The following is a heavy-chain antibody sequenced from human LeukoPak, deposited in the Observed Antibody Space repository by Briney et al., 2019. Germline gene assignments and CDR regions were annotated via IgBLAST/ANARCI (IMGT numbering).Heavy chain of an antibody. Sequence: SETLSLTCTVSGGSISSYYWSWIRQPAGEGLEWFGRIYTRGSTNYNPSLKSRVTMSVDTSKKQFSLKLSSVTAADTAVYYCARDRNAAGAPFDYWGQGTLVTVSS. CDR2: IYTRGST. J-gene: IGHJ4*02. CDR1: GGSISSYY. D-gene: IGHD1-14*01. V-gene: IGHV4-4*07. CDR3: ARDRNAAGAPFDY.